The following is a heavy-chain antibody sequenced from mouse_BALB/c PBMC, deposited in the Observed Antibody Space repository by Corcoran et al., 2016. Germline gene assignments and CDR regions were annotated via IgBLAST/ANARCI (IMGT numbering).Heavy chain of an antibody. CDR1: GYSITSGYY. CDR3: ATLLRPFDY. CDR2: ISYDGSN. J-gene: IGHJ2*01. Sequence: DVQLQESGPGLVKPSQSLSLTCSVTGYSITSGYYWNWIRQFPGNKLEWMGYISYDGSNNYNPSRKNRISITRDTSKNQFFLKLNSVTTEDTATYYCATLLRPFDYWGQGTTLTVSS. D-gene: IGHD1-2*01. V-gene: IGHV3-6*02.